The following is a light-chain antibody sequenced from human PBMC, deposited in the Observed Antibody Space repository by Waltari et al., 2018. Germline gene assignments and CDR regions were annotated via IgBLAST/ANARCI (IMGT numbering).Light chain of an antibody. Sequence: QSALTQPASVSGSPGQSITISCTGTDSDIGAYNYVPWYQQHPGKAPKLLLYDVSDRPSGISDHFSGSKSGNTASLTISGLQAEDAADYYCSSYTRSTTVIFGGGTKLTVL. CDR3: SSYTRSTTVI. CDR2: DVS. CDR1: DSDIGAYNY. J-gene: IGLJ2*01. V-gene: IGLV2-14*03.